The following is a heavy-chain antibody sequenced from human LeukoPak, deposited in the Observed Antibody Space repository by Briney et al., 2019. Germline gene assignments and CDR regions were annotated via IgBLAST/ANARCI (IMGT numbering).Heavy chain of an antibody. Sequence: GGSLRPSCAASGNYWMHWVRQAPGKGLLWVSHINSDGSWTTYADSVKGRFTISKDNAKNTVYLQMNNLRAEDTAVYYCVSFYETYWGRGTLVTVS. J-gene: IGHJ4*02. V-gene: IGHV3-74*01. CDR1: GNYW. CDR2: INSDGSWT. D-gene: IGHD2-2*01. CDR3: VSFYETY.